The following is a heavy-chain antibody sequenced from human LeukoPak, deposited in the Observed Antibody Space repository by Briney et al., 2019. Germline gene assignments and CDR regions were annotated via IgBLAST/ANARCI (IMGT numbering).Heavy chain of an antibody. CDR3: TTRPYCSGGSCPYYYYSMDV. Sequence: GGSLRLSCAASGFTFSGSAMHWVRQASGKGLEWVGRIRSKANSYATAYAASVKGRLTISRDDSKNTAYLQMNSLKTEDTAVYYCTTRPYCSGGSCPYYYYSMDVWGQGTTVTVSS. J-gene: IGHJ6*02. V-gene: IGHV3-73*01. D-gene: IGHD2-15*01. CDR1: GFTFSGSA. CDR2: IRSKANSYAT.